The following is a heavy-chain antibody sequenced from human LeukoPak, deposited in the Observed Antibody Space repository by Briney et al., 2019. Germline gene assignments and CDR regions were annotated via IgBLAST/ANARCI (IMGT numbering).Heavy chain of an antibody. CDR2: MNPNSGNT. CDR3: YVWGTRPYNWFDP. V-gene: IGHV1-8*01. D-gene: IGHD3-16*01. Sequence: GASVKVSCKASGYTFTSYDINWVRQATGQGREWMGWMNPNSGNTGYAQKFQGRVTMTRNTSISTAYMELSSLRSEDTAVYYCYVWGTRPYNWFDPWGQGTLVTVSS. J-gene: IGHJ5*02. CDR1: GYTFTSYD.